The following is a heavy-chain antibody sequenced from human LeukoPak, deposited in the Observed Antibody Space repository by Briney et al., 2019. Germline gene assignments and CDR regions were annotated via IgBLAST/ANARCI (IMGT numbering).Heavy chain of an antibody. Sequence: GGSLRLSCAASGFTFSSYAMHWVRQAPGKGLEWVAVISYDGSNKYYADSVKGRFTISRDNSKNTLYLQMNSLRAEDTAVYYCACLSTWSLWGQGTLVTVSS. CDR2: ISYDGSNK. CDR1: GFTFSSYA. J-gene: IGHJ4*02. CDR3: ACLSTWSL. V-gene: IGHV3-30*04. D-gene: IGHD2-8*02.